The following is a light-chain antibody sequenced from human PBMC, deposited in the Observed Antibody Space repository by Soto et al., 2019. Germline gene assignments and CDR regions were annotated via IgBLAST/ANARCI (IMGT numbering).Light chain of an antibody. CDR3: SSYAGTDNLLYV. Sequence: QSVLTQPPSASGSPGQSVTISCTGTSRDIGAYNYVSWYQQHPGKAPKLLIYEVIQRPAGVPDRFSGAKSANTASLTVSGLQPEDEADYYCSSYAGTDNLLYVFGSGTKVTVL. V-gene: IGLV2-8*01. J-gene: IGLJ1*01. CDR1: SRDIGAYNY. CDR2: EVI.